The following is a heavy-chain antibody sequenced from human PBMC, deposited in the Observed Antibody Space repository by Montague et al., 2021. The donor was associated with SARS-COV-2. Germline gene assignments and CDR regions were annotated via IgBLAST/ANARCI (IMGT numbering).Heavy chain of an antibody. Sequence: SLRLSCAASGFTLSDYYMSWIRQAPGKGLEWLSYISNTGLDIKYGDFVKGRFTVSRDIAKNTLYLQMDSLRAEDTAVYYCARVLLGVSHRDYWGQGTLVTVSS. CDR2: ISNTGLDI. V-gene: IGHV3-11*01. J-gene: IGHJ4*02. D-gene: IGHD3-10*01. CDR1: GFTLSDYY. CDR3: ARVLLGVSHRDY.